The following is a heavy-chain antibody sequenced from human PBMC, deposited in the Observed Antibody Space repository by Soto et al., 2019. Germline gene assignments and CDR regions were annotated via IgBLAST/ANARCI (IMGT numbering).Heavy chain of an antibody. CDR2: IYWDDDK. CDR1: GFSLSSTRVA. J-gene: IGHJ4*02. CDR3: AHSVVAGLGYYFDY. V-gene: IGHV2-5*02. D-gene: IGHD6-19*01. Sequence: QITLKESGPPLVKPTQTLTLTCTFSGFSLSSTRVAVGWIRQPPGKALEWLALIYWDDDKRYSPFLKSRLTITKDTSKNQVVLTRTNMDPVDTATYYCAHSVVAGLGYYFDYWGQGTLVTVSS.